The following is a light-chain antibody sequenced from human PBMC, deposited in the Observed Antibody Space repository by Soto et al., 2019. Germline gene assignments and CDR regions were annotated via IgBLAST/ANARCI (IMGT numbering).Light chain of an antibody. Sequence: QSVLTQSASVSGSPGQSITISCTGTSSDVGNYNYASWYQQHPGEVPKLIIFNVNNRPSGVSNRFSGSKSGNTASLTISGLQAEDEADYYCSYFTSSTTYVFGTGTKVTGL. CDR2: NVN. V-gene: IGLV2-14*01. CDR1: SSDVGNYNY. J-gene: IGLJ1*01. CDR3: SYFTSSTTYV.